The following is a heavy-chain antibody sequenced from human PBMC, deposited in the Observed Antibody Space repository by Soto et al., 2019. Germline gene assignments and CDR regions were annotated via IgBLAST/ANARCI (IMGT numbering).Heavy chain of an antibody. CDR1: GFTFSSYS. D-gene: IGHD4-4*01. Sequence: GVLRLSCAASGFTFSSYSMNWVRQAPGKGLEWVSYISSSSSTIYYADSVKGRFTISRDNAKNSLYLQMNSLRDEDTAVYYCARSPYSSEYYFDYWGQGTLVTVSS. V-gene: IGHV3-48*02. J-gene: IGHJ4*02. CDR3: ARSPYSSEYYFDY. CDR2: ISSSSSTI.